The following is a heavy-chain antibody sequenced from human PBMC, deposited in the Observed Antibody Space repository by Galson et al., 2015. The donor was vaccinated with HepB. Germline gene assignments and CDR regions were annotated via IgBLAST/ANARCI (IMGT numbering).Heavy chain of an antibody. Sequence: AISGDSVSSNSAAWNWIRQSPSRGLEWLGRTYYRSKWYNDYAVSVKSRITINPDTSKNQFSLQLNSVTPEDTAVYYCARDPRRYDSSGYYYYIDYYYYYGMDVWGQGTTVTVSS. D-gene: IGHD3-22*01. V-gene: IGHV6-1*01. CDR2: TYYRSKWYN. CDR3: ARDPRRYDSSGYYYYIDYYYYYGMDV. CDR1: GDSVSSNSAA. J-gene: IGHJ6*02.